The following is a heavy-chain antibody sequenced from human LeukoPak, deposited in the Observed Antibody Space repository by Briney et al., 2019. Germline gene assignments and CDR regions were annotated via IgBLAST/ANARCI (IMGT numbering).Heavy chain of an antibody. CDR3: ARSSYSSSSSV. Sequence: GGSLRLSCAVSGFTFSGFWMSWSRQAPGKGLEWVASINSDGSEGYYADVVKGRFTISRDNAKNSLYLQINSLRAEDTAVYYCARSSYSSSSSVWGQGTMVTVSS. D-gene: IGHD6-6*01. CDR1: GFTFSGFW. V-gene: IGHV3-7*03. CDR2: INSDGSEG. J-gene: IGHJ3*01.